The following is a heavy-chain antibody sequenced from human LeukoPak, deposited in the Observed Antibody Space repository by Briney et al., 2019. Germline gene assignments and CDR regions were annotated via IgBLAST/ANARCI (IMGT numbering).Heavy chain of an antibody. CDR1: GYTLTELS. CDR2: FDPEDGET. CDR3: ATTLNDYYDSSGRKLFDY. V-gene: IGHV1-24*01. Sequence: ASVKVSCKVSGYTLTELSMHWVRQAPGKGLEWMGGFDPEDGETIYAQKFQGRVTMTEDTSTDTAYMELSSLRSEDTAVHYCATTLNDYYDSSGRKLFDYWGQGTLVTVSS. D-gene: IGHD3-22*01. J-gene: IGHJ4*02.